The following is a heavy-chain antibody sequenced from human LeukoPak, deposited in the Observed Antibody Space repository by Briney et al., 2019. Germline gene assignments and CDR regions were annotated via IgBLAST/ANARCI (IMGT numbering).Heavy chain of an antibody. D-gene: IGHD2-21*01. CDR1: GFNFSDSR. V-gene: IGHV3-7*04. CDR2: MNRDGTER. Sequence: GGSLRLSCATSGFNFSDSRMTWGRQAPGKGLQWVANMNRDGTERHFLDSVEGRFTISRDNATNSLYLQMNTLRPQDTALYFCVRGDWYLESWGQGTLVTVSS. CDR3: VRGDWYLES. J-gene: IGHJ4*02.